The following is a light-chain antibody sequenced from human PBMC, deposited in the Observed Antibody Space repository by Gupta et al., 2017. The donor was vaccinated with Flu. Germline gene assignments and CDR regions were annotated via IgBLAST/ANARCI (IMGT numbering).Light chain of an antibody. CDR1: SSNIGAGYD. Sequence: QSVMTQPHSVSGAPGQRVTISCTGSSSNIGAGYDVHWYQQLPGKAPKLLIYGNSNRPSGVPDRFSGSKSGTSASLAITGLQAEDEADYYCQSYDSSLSGWVFGGGTKLTVL. V-gene: IGLV1-40*01. CDR3: QSYDSSLSGWV. CDR2: GNS. J-gene: IGLJ3*02.